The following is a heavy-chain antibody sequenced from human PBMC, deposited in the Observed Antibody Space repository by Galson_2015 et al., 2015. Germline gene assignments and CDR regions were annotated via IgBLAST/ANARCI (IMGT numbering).Heavy chain of an antibody. D-gene: IGHD6-13*01. CDR2: ISDSGDTT. CDR1: GFTFSNYA. CDR3: AKGFYRGPVGNDFDI. V-gene: IGHV3-23*01. J-gene: IGHJ3*02. Sequence: ALRLSCAASGFTFSNYAMSWVRQAPGKGLEWVSTISDSGDTTYFADSVRGRFTVSRDDSKNTLYLQINSLRAEDTAVFYCAKGFYRGPVGNDFDIWGQGTMVTVSS.